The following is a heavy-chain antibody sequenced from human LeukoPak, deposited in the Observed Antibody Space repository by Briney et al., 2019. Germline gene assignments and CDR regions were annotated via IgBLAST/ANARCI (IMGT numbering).Heavy chain of an antibody. CDR2: INHSGST. CDR1: GGSFSGYY. CDR3: ARWSAAYYYGSGSYFY. D-gene: IGHD3-10*01. Sequence: PLETLSLTCAVSGGSFSGYYWSWIRQPPGKGLEWIGEINHSGSTNYNPSLKSRVTISVDTSKNQFSLKLSSVTAADTAVYYCARWSAAYYYGSGSYFYWGQGTLVTVSS. J-gene: IGHJ4*02. V-gene: IGHV4-34*01.